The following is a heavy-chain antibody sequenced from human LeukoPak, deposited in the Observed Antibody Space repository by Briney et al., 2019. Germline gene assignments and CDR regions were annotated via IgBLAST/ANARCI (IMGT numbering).Heavy chain of an antibody. V-gene: IGHV4-59*08. D-gene: IGHD5-24*01. CDR1: GGSISPHY. CDR2: IYHSGTT. CDR3: ARERRDASNYPYYTYYLDV. Sequence: SETLSLICTVSGGSISPHYWSWIRQSPEKGLEWIGFIYHSGTTTYNPSLQSRVTISVDTSKNQFSLKVTSVTAADTAVYFCARERRDASNYPYYTYYLDVWGKGTAVTVSS. J-gene: IGHJ6*03.